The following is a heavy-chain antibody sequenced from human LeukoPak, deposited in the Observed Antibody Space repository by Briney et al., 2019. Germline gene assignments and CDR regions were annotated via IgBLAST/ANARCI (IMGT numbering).Heavy chain of an antibody. CDR2: ISGSGGST. CDR3: AKDHSSSWPY. J-gene: IGHJ4*02. CDR1: GFTFSSYA. D-gene: IGHD6-13*01. Sequence: PGGSLRLSCAASGFTFSSYAMSWVRQAPGKGLEWVSAISGSGGSTYCADSVKRRFTISRDNSKNTLYLQMNSLRAEDTAVYYGAKDHSSSWPYWGQGTLVTVSS. V-gene: IGHV3-23*01.